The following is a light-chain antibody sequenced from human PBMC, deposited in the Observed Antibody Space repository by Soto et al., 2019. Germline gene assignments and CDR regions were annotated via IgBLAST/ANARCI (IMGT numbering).Light chain of an antibody. V-gene: IGLV2-14*01. Sequence: QSVLTQPASVSGSPGQSITISCTGTSSDIGAYNYVSWYQQYPGKAPKLLIYDVSDRPSGVSDRFSGSKSGNTASLTISGLQAEDEADYYCNSYTGTSTLEVFGGGTKLTVL. CDR2: DVS. CDR1: SSDIGAYNY. J-gene: IGLJ3*02. CDR3: NSYTGTSTLEV.